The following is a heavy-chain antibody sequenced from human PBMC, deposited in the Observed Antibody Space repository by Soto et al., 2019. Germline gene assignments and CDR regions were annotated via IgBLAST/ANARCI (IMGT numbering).Heavy chain of an antibody. D-gene: IGHD2-15*01. CDR2: IYYSGST. J-gene: IGHJ1*01. CDR1: GGSISSYY. CDR3: ARHSYCSGGSCYSSFQH. V-gene: IGHV4-59*08. Sequence: SETLSLTCTVSGGSISSYYRSWIRQPPGKGLEWIGYIYYSGSTNYNPSLKSRVTISVDTSKNQFSLKLSSVTAADTAVYYCARHSYCSGGSCYSSFQHWGQGTLVTVS.